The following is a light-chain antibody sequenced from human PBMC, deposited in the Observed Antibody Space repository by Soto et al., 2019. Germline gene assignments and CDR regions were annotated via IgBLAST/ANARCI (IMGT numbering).Light chain of an antibody. CDR1: PSVRSDY. Sequence: EIMMTQSPATLSLSPGQRATLSCRASPSVRSDYFAWYQQNPGQAPRVIIFGVYTRATGITDRFSGSGSGTDFTLTISRLEPEDFALYYCQQYGNSPLTFGGGTKVDIK. V-gene: IGKV3-20*01. J-gene: IGKJ4*01. CDR2: GVY. CDR3: QQYGNSPLT.